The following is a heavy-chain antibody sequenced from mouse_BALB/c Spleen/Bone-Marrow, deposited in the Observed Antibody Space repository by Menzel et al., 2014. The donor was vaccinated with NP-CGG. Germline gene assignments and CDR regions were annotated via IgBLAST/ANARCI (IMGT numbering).Heavy chain of an antibody. CDR2: IWAGGST. V-gene: IGHV2-9*02. CDR1: GFSLTHYG. CDR3: ARVGDSDYAMDY. D-gene: IGHD2-13*01. Sequence: VKLMESGPGLVAPSQSLSITCTVSGFSLTHYGVHWVRQLPGKGLEWLGVIWAGGSTNYISALMSRLSISKDNSKSQVFLKIHSLQTDDTAMYFCARVGDSDYAMDYWGQGSSVTVSS. J-gene: IGHJ4*01.